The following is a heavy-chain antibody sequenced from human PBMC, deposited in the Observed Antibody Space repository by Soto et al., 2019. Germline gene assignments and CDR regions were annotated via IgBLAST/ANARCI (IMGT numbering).Heavy chain of an antibody. J-gene: IGHJ4*02. D-gene: IGHD3-9*01. Sequence: GGSLRLSCAASGFTFNAYTMHWVRQSPGKGLEWVSLISWDGGITYYGDSVKGRFTVSRDNSDNSLYLQMTSLRSDDTAFYYCAKDSYDILTGQKRYFDSWGQGTLVTVSS. V-gene: IGHV3-43*01. CDR2: ISWDGGIT. CDR3: AKDSYDILTGQKRYFDS. CDR1: GFTFNAYT.